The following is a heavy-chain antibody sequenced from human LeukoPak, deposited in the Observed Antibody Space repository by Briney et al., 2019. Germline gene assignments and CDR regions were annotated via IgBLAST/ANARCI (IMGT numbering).Heavy chain of an antibody. D-gene: IGHD3-3*01. V-gene: IGHV4-59*01. CDR3: ARTTYYDFWSGWGAFDI. CDR2: IYYSGST. Sequence: SETLSLTCTVSGGSISSYYWSWIRQPPGKGLEWIGYIYYSGSTNYNPSLKSRVTISVGTSKNQFSLKLSSVTAADTAVYYCARTTYYDFWSGWGAFDIWGQGTMVTVSS. J-gene: IGHJ3*02. CDR1: GGSISSYY.